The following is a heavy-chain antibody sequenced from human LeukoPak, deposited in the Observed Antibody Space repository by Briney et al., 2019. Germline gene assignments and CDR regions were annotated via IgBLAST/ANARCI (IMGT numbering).Heavy chain of an antibody. Sequence: GESLKISCKGSGYSFTSYWIGWVRQMTGKGLEWMGIVYPGDSDTRYSPSFQGQVTISADKSISTAYLQWSSLKASDTAVYHCARQAPEMAPDYWGQGTLVTVSS. CDR2: VYPGDSDT. V-gene: IGHV5-51*01. J-gene: IGHJ4*02. D-gene: IGHD5-24*01. CDR1: GYSFTSYW. CDR3: ARQAPEMAPDY.